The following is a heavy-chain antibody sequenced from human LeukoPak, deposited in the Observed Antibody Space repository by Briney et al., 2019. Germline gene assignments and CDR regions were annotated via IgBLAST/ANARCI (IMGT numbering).Heavy chain of an antibody. Sequence: VSGPTLVNSTQTLTLTCNFSGFSLSNTGVAVGWMRQSPGKALEWLAVAYWNNDKSYSPSLKSRLTITKDTSKNQVVLKMTNVDPVDTATYYCAHKGRGSGSYTMWGQGTLVTVSS. CDR3: AHKGRGSGSYTM. CDR2: AYWNNDK. CDR1: GFSLSNTGVA. J-gene: IGHJ4*02. V-gene: IGHV2-5*01. D-gene: IGHD3-10*01.